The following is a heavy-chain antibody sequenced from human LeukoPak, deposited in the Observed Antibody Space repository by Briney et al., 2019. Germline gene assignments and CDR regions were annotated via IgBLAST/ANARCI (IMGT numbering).Heavy chain of an antibody. CDR2: IRDSGAET. CDR3: AKERYISGWSDSFYY. D-gene: IGHD6-19*01. Sequence: PGGSLRLSCAASGFTFSTYGMSWVRQAPGKGLEWVSSIRDSGAETYYADSVRGRFTISRDNCKNTLYLQMNSLGAEDTAVYYCAKERYISGWSDSFYYWGQGTLVTVSS. J-gene: IGHJ4*02. CDR1: GFTFSTYG. V-gene: IGHV3-23*01.